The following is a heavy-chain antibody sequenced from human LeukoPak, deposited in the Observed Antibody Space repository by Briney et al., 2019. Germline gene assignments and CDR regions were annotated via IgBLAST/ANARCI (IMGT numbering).Heavy chain of an antibody. V-gene: IGHV1-69*13. D-gene: IGHD3-22*01. CDR1: GGTFNTYA. Sequence: SVKVSCKASGGTFNTYAISWVRQAPGQGLEWMGGIIPLFDMPNHDQKFSGRVTITADESTNTAYLELSSLRTEDTAVYYCARGPETASHYDTSGYPYFFEYWGQGTLVTVSS. J-gene: IGHJ4*02. CDR2: IIPLFDMP. CDR3: ARGPETASHYDTSGYPYFFEY.